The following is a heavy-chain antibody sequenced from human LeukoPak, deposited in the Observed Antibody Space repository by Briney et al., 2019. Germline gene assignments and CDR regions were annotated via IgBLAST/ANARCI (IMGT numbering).Heavy chain of an antibody. V-gene: IGHV1-69*13. J-gene: IGHJ5*02. D-gene: IGHD3-10*01. Sequence: ASVKVSCKASGGTFSIYAISWVRQAPGQGLEWMGGIIPIFGTANYAQKFQGRVTITADESTSTAYMELSSLRSEDTAVYYCARAQKYYYGSGSHPYNWFDPWGQGTLVTVSS. CDR3: ARAQKYYYGSGSHPYNWFDP. CDR1: GGTFSIYA. CDR2: IIPIFGTA.